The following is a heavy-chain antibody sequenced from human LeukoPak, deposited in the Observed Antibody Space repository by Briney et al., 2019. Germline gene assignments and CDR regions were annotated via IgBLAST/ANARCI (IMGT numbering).Heavy chain of an antibody. CDR3: ARGPFVLPAAIAWFDP. V-gene: IGHV1-2*02. CDR2: INPNSGGT. J-gene: IGHJ5*02. CDR1: GYTFTGYY. Sequence: GASVKVSCKASGYTFTGYYMHSVRHAPGHRLEWRGWINPNSGGTNYAQKFQGRVTMTRDTSISTAYMELSRLRSDDTAVYYCARGPFVLPAAIAWFDPWGQGTLVTVSS. D-gene: IGHD2-2*01.